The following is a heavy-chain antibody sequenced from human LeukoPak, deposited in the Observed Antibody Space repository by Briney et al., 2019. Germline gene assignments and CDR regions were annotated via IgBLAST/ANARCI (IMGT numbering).Heavy chain of an antibody. CDR1: GGPISGYY. V-gene: IGHV4-59*08. Sequence: SETLSLTCTVFGGPISGYYWSWLRQPPGKGLEWIAYMYYSGDTNYNPSLQSRVTISVDTSKNEFSLKLRSVTAADTAVYYCARGHYGLGPWGQGTLVTVSS. D-gene: IGHD3-16*01. J-gene: IGHJ5*02. CDR3: ARGHYGLGP. CDR2: MYYSGDT.